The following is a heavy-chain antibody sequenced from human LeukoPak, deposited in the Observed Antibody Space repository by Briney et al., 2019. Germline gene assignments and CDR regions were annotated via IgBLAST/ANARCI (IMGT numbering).Heavy chain of an antibody. J-gene: IGHJ3*02. CDR3: ASTRGYSYGYTAFDI. Sequence: PSETLSLTCTVSGGSIRSYYWSWLRQPPGEGLEWIGSLYYSGSTNYNPSLKSRVTISIDTSKNQFSLNLSSVTAADTAVYYCASTRGYSYGYTAFDIWGQGTMVTVSS. V-gene: IGHV4-59*01. CDR1: GGSIRSYY. D-gene: IGHD5-18*01. CDR2: LYYSGST.